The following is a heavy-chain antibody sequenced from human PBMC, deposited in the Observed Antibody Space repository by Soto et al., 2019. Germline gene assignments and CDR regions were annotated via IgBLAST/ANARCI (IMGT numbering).Heavy chain of an antibody. CDR2: INPILSMS. CDR1: GDTFSFYS. D-gene: IGHD3-10*01. CDR3: ASGCGWGYRVFDS. V-gene: IGHV1-69*02. Sequence: QVQLVQSGAEVKKPGSSVRVSCKASGDTFSFYSINWVRQAPGLGLEWMGRINPILSMSNYTQRFQGGVTVTADKSTSTPYMELSSLRSEDTAMIDCASGCGWGYRVFDSGGQGALVTVSS. J-gene: IGHJ4*02.